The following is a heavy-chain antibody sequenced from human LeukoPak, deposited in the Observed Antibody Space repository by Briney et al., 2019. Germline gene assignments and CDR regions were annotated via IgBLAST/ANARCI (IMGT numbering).Heavy chain of an antibody. Sequence: GGSLRLPCAASGFTFYDYGMSWVRQAPGKGLEWVSGINWNGGSTTYADSVKGRFTISRDNAKNSLYLQMNSLRADDTALYYCAREGSGWYQLDYWGQGTLVTVSS. CDR2: INWNGGST. D-gene: IGHD6-19*01. CDR1: GFTFYDYG. J-gene: IGHJ4*02. CDR3: AREGSGWYQLDY. V-gene: IGHV3-20*04.